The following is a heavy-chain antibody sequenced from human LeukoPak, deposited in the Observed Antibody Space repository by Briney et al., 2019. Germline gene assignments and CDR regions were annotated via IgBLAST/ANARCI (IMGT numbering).Heavy chain of an antibody. J-gene: IGHJ4*02. CDR2: ISGSGGST. CDR3: AKDSANWGRHYDY. Sequence: PGGSLRLSCAASGFTFSTYAMTWVRQAPGKGLEWVSTISGSGGSTYHADSVKGRFTISRDNSKNTLDLQMNTLRAEDTAIYYCAKDSANWGRHYDYWGQGTLVTVSS. CDR1: GFTFSTYA. V-gene: IGHV3-23*01. D-gene: IGHD7-27*01.